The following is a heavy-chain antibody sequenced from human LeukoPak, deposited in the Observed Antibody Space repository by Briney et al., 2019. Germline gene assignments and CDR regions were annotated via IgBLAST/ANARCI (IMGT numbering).Heavy chain of an antibody. CDR3: ARAPRGESDAASGFYGMDV. V-gene: IGHV4-59*01. CDR1: GGSISTYY. D-gene: IGHD3-22*01. CDR2: SHYSGST. Sequence: SETLSLTCSVSGGSISTYYWTWIRQTPGKGLEWIGYSHYSGSTNYNPSLKSRVTISVDTTKNQFSLRLNSVPAADTAIYYCARAPRGESDAASGFYGMDVWGQGTTVTVSS. J-gene: IGHJ6*02.